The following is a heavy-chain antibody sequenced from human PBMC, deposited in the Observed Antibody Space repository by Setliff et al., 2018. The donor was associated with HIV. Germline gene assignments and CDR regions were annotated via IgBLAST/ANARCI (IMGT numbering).Heavy chain of an antibody. J-gene: IGHJ3*02. V-gene: IGHV5-51*01. CDR1: GYSFANYW. D-gene: IGHD3-10*01. CDR3: ARPVGFRSRSSHWAFDI. CDR2: IYPGDSDT. Sequence: PGESLKISCEGSGYSFANYWIGWVRQMPGKGLEWMGIIYPGDSDTRYSPSFQGQVAISADKSISTTYLQWSSLKASDTAMYYCARPVGFRSRSSHWAFDIWGQGTKVTVSS.